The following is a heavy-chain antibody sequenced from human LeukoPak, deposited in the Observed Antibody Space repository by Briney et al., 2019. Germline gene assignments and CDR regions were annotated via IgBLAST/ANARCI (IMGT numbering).Heavy chain of an antibody. CDR1: GGSNSSSSYY. Sequence: PSETLSLXCTVSGGSNSSSSYYWGWIRQPPGKGLEWIGSIYYSGITYYNPSLKSRVTISVGTSKNQFSLKLSSVTAADTAVYYCARRPPTYYYGSALSPPSFDYWGQGTLVTVSS. D-gene: IGHD3-10*01. J-gene: IGHJ4*02. V-gene: IGHV4-39*01. CDR3: ARRPPTYYYGSALSPPSFDY. CDR2: IYYSGIT.